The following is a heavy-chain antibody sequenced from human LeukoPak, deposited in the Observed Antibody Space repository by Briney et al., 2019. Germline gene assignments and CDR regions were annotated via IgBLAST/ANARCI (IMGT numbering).Heavy chain of an antibody. CDR1: GFTFSSYS. J-gene: IGHJ4*02. CDR3: AKGGLYDSSGYYLDFDY. CDR2: ISNDGSNK. Sequence: PGGSLRLSCAASGFTFSSYSMNWVRQAPGKGLEWVAVISNDGSNKYYADSVKGRFTISRDNSKNTLYLQMNSLRAEDTAVYYCAKGGLYDSSGYYLDFDYWGQGTLVTVSS. D-gene: IGHD3-22*01. V-gene: IGHV3-30*18.